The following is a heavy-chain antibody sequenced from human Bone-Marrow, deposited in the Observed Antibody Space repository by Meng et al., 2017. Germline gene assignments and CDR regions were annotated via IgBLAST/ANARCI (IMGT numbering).Heavy chain of an antibody. CDR1: GYTFTTYG. CDR2: ISAYNGNT. J-gene: IGHJ6*02. D-gene: IGHD6-13*01. V-gene: IGHV1-18*01. Sequence: ASVKVSCKASGYTFTTYGISWVRQSPGQGLEWMGWISAYNGNTSYAQKLQGRVTMTTDTSTSTAYMELRSLRSDDTAVYYCARGRYGSSWYEPPHYYYYGMDVWGQGTTVTVSS. CDR3: ARGRYGSSWYEPPHYYYYGMDV.